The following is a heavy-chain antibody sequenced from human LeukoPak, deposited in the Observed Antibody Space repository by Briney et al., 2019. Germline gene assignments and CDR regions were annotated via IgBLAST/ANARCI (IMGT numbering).Heavy chain of an antibody. CDR1: GGTVSPYY. Sequence: SETLSLTCTVSGGTVSPYYWTWIRQPPGKGLEWIGYIYYAGSTNYNPSLKSRVTISVDAPKNQFSLKLNSVTAADTAVYYCARQARRGAVAKRGFDYWGQGTLVTVSS. D-gene: IGHD6-19*01. V-gene: IGHV4-59*08. CDR3: ARQARRGAVAKRGFDY. CDR2: IYYAGST. J-gene: IGHJ4*02.